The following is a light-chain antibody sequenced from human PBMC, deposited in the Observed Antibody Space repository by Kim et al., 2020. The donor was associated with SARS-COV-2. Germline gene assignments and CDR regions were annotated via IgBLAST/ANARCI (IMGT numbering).Light chain of an antibody. J-gene: IGLJ3*02. CDR1: SLRSYY. Sequence: SSELTQDPAVSVSLGQTVRITCQGDSLRSYYASWYQQKPGQAPVLVIYGKNNRPSGIPDRFSGSSSGNTVSLTITGAQSEDEADYYCNSRDSSGNHPWVFGGGTQLTVL. V-gene: IGLV3-19*01. CDR2: GKN. CDR3: NSRDSSGNHPWV.